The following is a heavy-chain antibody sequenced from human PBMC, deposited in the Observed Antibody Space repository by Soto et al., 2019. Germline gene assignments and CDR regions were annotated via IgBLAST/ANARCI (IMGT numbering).Heavy chain of an antibody. CDR1: GFTFDDYA. J-gene: IGHJ4*02. V-gene: IGHV3-9*01. Sequence: GGSLRLSCAASGFTFDDYAMHWVRQAPGKGLEWVSGISWNSGSIGYADSVKGRFTISRDNAKNSLYLQMNSLRAEDTALYYCAKGRIAVAVDYFDYWGQGTLVTVSS. CDR2: ISWNSGSI. CDR3: AKGRIAVAVDYFDY. D-gene: IGHD6-19*01.